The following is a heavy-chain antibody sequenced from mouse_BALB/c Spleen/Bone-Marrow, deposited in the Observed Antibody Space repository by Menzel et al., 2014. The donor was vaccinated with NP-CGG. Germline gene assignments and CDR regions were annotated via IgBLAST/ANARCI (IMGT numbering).Heavy chain of an antibody. V-gene: IGHV1S81*02. CDR3: SRGRRDALDY. J-gene: IGHJ4*01. CDR2: INPSNGGT. Sequence: VKLQESGAELVKPGASVKLSCKASGYTFTSYYMYWVKQSPGQGLEWVGEINPSNGGTNFNEKFKNKATLTVDKSSSTAYMQLSRLTYDDSAVYSCSRGRRDALDYWGQGTSVTVSS. CDR1: GYTFTSYY.